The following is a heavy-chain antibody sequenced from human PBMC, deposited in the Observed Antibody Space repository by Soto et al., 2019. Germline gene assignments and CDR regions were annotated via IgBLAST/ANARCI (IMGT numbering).Heavy chain of an antibody. Sequence: GGSLRLSCAASEFTFSNYAMSWVRQAPGKGLEWVSAISGSGGSTYYADSVKGRFTISRDNSKNTLYLQMNSLRAEDTAVYYCAKDLLPPDYDFWSGYGYWGQGTLVTVSS. V-gene: IGHV3-23*01. D-gene: IGHD3-3*01. CDR2: ISGSGGST. CDR1: EFTFSNYA. CDR3: AKDLLPPDYDFWSGYGY. J-gene: IGHJ4*02.